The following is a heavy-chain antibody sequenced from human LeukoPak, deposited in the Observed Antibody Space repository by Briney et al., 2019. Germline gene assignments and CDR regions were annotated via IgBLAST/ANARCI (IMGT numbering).Heavy chain of an antibody. V-gene: IGHV3-48*03. D-gene: IGHD2-21*02. CDR3: ARDRAAIPGEYYYYYYGMDV. CDR1: GFTFSSYE. J-gene: IGHJ6*02. Sequence: PGGSLRLSCAASGFTFSSYEMNWVRQAPGKGLEWVSYISSSGSTIYYADSVKGRFTISRDNAKNSLYLQMNSLRAEDTAVYYCARDRAAIPGEYYYYYYGMDVWGQGTTVTVSS. CDR2: ISSSGSTI.